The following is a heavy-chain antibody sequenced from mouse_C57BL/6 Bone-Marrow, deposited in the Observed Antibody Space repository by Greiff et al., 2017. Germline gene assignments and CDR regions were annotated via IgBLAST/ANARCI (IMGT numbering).Heavy chain of an antibody. D-gene: IGHD1-1*01. CDR3: ARLSYYYGSSYPFAY. Sequence: EVQGVESGGGLVQPGESLKLSCESNEYEFPSHDMSWVRKTPEKRLELVAAINSDGGSTYYPDTMERRFIISRDNTKKTLYLQMSSLRSEDTALYYCARLSYYYGSSYPFAYWGQGTLVTVSA. V-gene: IGHV5-2*01. CDR2: INSDGGST. J-gene: IGHJ3*01. CDR1: EYEFPSHD.